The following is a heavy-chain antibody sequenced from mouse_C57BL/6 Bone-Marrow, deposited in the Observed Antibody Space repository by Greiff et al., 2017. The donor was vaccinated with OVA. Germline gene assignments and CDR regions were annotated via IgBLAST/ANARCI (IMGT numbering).Heavy chain of an antibody. CDR1: GYSFTDYN. Sequence: EVKLQESGPELVKPGASVKISCKASGYSFTDYNMNWVKQSNGKSLEWIGVINPNYGTTSYNQKFKGKATLTVDQSSSTAYMQLNSLTSEDSAVYYCARPYYYGSSYRYFDVWGTGTTVTVSS. D-gene: IGHD1-1*01. CDR3: ARPYYYGSSYRYFDV. CDR2: INPNYGTT. V-gene: IGHV1-39*01. J-gene: IGHJ1*03.